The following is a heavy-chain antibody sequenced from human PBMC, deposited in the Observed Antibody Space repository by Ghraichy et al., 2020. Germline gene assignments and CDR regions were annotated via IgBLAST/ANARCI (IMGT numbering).Heavy chain of an antibody. D-gene: IGHD5-18*01. CDR1: GFTFSSYA. CDR3: ANWGSGYSYGYVGGYYYGMDV. Sequence: GGSLRLSCAASGFTFSSYAMSWVRQAPGKGLEWVSAISGSGGSTYYADSVKGRFTISRDNSKNTLYLQMNSLRAEDTAVYYCANWGSGYSYGYVGGYYYGMDVWGQWTTVTVSS. V-gene: IGHV3-23*01. CDR2: ISGSGGST. J-gene: IGHJ6*02.